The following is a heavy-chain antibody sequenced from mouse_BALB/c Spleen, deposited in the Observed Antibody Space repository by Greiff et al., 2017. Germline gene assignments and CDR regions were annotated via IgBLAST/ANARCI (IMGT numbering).Heavy chain of an antibody. J-gene: IGHJ2*01. V-gene: IGHV1S81*02. CDR3: ARDRATDDSNSFGY. Sequence: QVQLQQPGAELVKPGASVKLSCKASGYTFTSYWMHWVKQRPGQGLEWIGEINPSNGRTNYNEKFKSKATLTVDKSSSTAYMQLSSLTSEDSAVYYCARDRATDDSNSFGYWGQGTTLTVSS. CDR2: INPSNGRT. CDR1: GYTFTSYW. D-gene: IGHD3-1*01.